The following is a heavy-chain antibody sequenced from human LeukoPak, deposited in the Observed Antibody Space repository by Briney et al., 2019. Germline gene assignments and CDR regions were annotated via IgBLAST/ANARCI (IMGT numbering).Heavy chain of an antibody. Sequence: SETLSLTCTVSGYSISSDNYWGWIRQPPGEGLEWIGTIYLTGGTYYSPSLQSRVIISVDTSKNQLSLKLSSVTAADTAVYYCARDMDYGDYSNWFDPWGQGTLVTVSS. CDR1: GYSISSDNY. V-gene: IGHV4-38-2*02. J-gene: IGHJ5*02. D-gene: IGHD4-17*01. CDR3: ARDMDYGDYSNWFDP. CDR2: IYLTGGT.